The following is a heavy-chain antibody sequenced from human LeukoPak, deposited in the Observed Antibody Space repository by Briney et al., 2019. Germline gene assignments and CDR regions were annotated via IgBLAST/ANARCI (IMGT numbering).Heavy chain of an antibody. CDR3: ARDGPDFWSGYYKNFDY. CDR1: GYTFTSYY. V-gene: IGHV1-46*01. J-gene: IGHJ4*02. Sequence: ASVKVSCKASGYTFTSYYMHWVRQAPGQGLEWMGIINPSGGSTSYAQKFQGRVTITAVESTSTAYMELRSLRSDDTAVYYCARDGPDFWSGYYKNFDYWGQGTLVTVSS. CDR2: INPSGGST. D-gene: IGHD3-3*01.